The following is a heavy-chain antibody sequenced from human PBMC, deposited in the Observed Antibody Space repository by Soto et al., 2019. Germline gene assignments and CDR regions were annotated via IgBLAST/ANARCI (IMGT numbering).Heavy chain of an antibody. D-gene: IGHD2-2*01. CDR3: ARRRYCSSTSCYRTNYYYGMDV. J-gene: IGHJ6*02. CDR2: IDPSDSYT. CDR1: GYSFTSYW. Sequence: GESLKISCKGSGYSFTSYWISWVRQMPGKGLEWMGRIDPSDSYTNYSPSFQGHVTISADKSISTAYLQRSSLKASDTAMYYCARRRYCSSTSCYRTNYYYGMDVWGQGTTVTVSS. V-gene: IGHV5-10-1*01.